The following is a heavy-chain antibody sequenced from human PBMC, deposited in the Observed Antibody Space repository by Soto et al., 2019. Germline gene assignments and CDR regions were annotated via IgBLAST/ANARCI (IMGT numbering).Heavy chain of an antibody. Sequence: GGSLRLSCAASGFTFSSYSMNWVRQAPGKGLEWVSSISSSSSYIYYADSVKGRFTISRDNSKNTLYLQMNSLRAEDTAVYYCARAHSDYGGNSPIDYWGQGTLVTVSS. V-gene: IGHV3-21*01. CDR1: GFTFSSYS. J-gene: IGHJ4*02. CDR2: ISSSSSYI. D-gene: IGHD4-17*01. CDR3: ARAHSDYGGNSPIDY.